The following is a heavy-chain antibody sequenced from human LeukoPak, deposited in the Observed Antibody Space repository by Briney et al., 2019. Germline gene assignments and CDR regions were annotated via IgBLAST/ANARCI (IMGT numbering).Heavy chain of an antibody. D-gene: IGHD3-10*01. Sequence: SETLSFTCAVSGGSISSSSYYWGWIRQPPGKGLEWIGTMYYSGRTYYNPSLKGRVTISVDTSRNQFSLKLSSVTAADTAVYYCARGLWFGDENPPYFDYWGQGILVTVSS. V-gene: IGHV4-39*07. CDR1: GGSISSSSYY. CDR2: MYYSGRT. CDR3: ARGLWFGDENPPYFDY. J-gene: IGHJ4*02.